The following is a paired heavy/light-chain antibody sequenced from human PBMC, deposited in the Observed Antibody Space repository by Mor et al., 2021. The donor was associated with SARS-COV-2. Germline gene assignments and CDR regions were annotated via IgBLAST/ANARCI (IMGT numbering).Light chain of an antibody. Sequence: QAGLTQPPSVSKGLRQTATLTCTGNNNNIGDQGAAWLQQYPGHPPKLLSYRNNDRASGISERFSASRSGNTDSLTITGLQPEDEADYFCSAWDSSLNAWVFGGGTKLTVL. CDR1: NNNIGDQG. CDR3: SAWDSSLNAWV. CDR2: RNN. V-gene: IGLV10-54*01. J-gene: IGLJ3*02.
Heavy chain of an antibody. CDR3: ASLDCSRTRCRHY. V-gene: IGHV3-48*02. CDR2: ITSSSSSI. CDR1: GFTFSDSG. J-gene: IGHJ4*02. D-gene: IGHD2-2*01. Sequence: EVQLVESGGGLVQPGGSLRLSCAVSGFTFSDSGINWVRQAPGKGLEWLSFITSSSSSIFYADSVKGRFVTSRDNAKNSLYLQMNSLRDEDTAVYYCASLDCSRTRCRHYWGRGTLVTVSS.